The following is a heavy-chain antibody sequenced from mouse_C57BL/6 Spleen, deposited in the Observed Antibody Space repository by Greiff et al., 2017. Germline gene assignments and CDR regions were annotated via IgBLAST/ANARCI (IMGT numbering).Heavy chain of an antibody. J-gene: IGHJ4*01. CDR2: INYDGSST. D-gene: IGHD1-1*01. CDR1: GFTFSDYY. V-gene: IGHV5-16*01. Sequence: EVKVVESEGGLVQPGSSMKLSCTASGFTFSDYYMAWVRQVPEKGLEWVANINYDGSSTYYLDSLKSRFIISRDNAKNILYLQMSSLKSEDTATYYCAREKDYYGSSYAMDYWGQGTSVTVSS. CDR3: AREKDYYGSSYAMDY.